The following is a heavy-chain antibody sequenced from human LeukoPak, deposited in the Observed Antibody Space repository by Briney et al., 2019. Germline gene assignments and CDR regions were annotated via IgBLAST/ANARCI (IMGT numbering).Heavy chain of an antibody. J-gene: IGHJ6*03. Sequence: SETVSLTCTVSGFYVSSGYYWGWIRQPPGEGLQWIGSIYHRGTTYYNPSLKSRVTISVDTSKNQFSLKLSSVTAADTAVYYCARPYGSGSYYNSYYYYYMDVWGKGTTVTISS. V-gene: IGHV4-38-2*02. CDR3: ARPYGSGSYYNSYYYYYMDV. D-gene: IGHD3-10*01. CDR1: GFYVSSGYY. CDR2: IYHRGTT.